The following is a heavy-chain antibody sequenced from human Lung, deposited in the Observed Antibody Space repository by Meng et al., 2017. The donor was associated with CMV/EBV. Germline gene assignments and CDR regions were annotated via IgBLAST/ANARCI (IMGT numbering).Heavy chain of an antibody. J-gene: IGHJ3*02. V-gene: IGHV4-59*01. D-gene: IGHD1-14*01. CDR3: AGPDEAGNTPHDIFDI. Sequence: LXXSVSGWSISGYYWSWVRQPPGKGLEYIGYVHYTGTTNYSPSLKGRVSISVDRARNQFSLKLTSVTAADTAVYFCAGPDEAGNTPHDIFDIWGQGTKVTVSS. CDR2: VHYTGTT. CDR1: GWSISGYY.